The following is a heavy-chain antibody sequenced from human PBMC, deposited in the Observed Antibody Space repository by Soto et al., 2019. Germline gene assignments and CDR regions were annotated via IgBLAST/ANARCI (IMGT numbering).Heavy chain of an antibody. CDR1: GFSLSTDGVA. CDR3: AHYVRCTTAACYIDFYVDMDV. V-gene: IGHV2-5*02. CDR2: IYWDDDK. J-gene: IGHJ6*03. D-gene: IGHD3-10*02. Sequence: QIILNESGPTLVKPTQTLTLTCTFSGFSLSTDGVAVGWVRQSPGKALEWLALIYWDDDKRYSSSLKTRLTIAKDTSKNQVVLTMTNMDPVDTATYYRAHYVRCTTAACYIDFYVDMDVWGEWTTVTVSS.